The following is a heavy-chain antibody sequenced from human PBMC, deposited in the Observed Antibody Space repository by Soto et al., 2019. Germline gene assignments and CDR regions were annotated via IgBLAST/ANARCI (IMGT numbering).Heavy chain of an antibody. V-gene: IGHV1-69*01. CDR2: IIPIFGTA. Sequence: QVQLVQSGAEVKKPGSSVKVSCKASGGTFSSYAISWVRQAPGQGLEWMGGIIPIFGTANYAQKFQGRVTISADESTSTTYMELSSLRSEDTAGYYCAYDSYGYSFAAFDIWGQGTMVTVSS. CDR1: GGTFSSYA. D-gene: IGHD5-18*01. CDR3: AYDSYGYSFAAFDI. J-gene: IGHJ3*02.